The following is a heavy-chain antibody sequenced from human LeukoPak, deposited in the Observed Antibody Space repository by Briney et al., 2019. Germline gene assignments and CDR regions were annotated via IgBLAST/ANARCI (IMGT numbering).Heavy chain of an antibody. D-gene: IGHD6-13*01. CDR2: IYHSGST. J-gene: IGHJ4*02. CDR1: GGSISSGGYS. Sequence: SQTLSLTCAVSGGSISSGGYSWSWIRQPRGKGLEWIGYIYHSGSTYYNPSLKSRVTISVDRSKNQFSLKLSSVTAADTAVYYCARARRLAAAGRRGSCYFDYWGQGTLVTVSS. V-gene: IGHV4-30-2*01. CDR3: ARARRLAAAGRRGSCYFDY.